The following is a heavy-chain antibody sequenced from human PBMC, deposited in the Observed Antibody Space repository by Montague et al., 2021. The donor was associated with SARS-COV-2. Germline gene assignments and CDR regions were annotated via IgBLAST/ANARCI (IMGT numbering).Heavy chain of an antibody. V-gene: IGHV4-39*07. D-gene: IGHD3-10*01. J-gene: IGHJ6*02. CDR1: GGSIRSSSHF. CDR2: ISYSGST. Sequence: SETLSLTCTVSGGSIRSSSHFWGWFRQPPGQRLEWIGTISYSGSTYYSPSLKSRVIISADTSKNQFSLNLRSVTAADTAVYFCGLGRGFAVGNHYYYSYGLDVWGQGTTVTLSS. CDR3: GLGRGFAVGNHYYYSYGLDV.